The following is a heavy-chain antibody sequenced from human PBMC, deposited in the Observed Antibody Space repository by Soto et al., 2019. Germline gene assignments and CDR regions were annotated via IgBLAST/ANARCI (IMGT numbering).Heavy chain of an antibody. CDR3: ARGSSSSSWFDP. CDR2: ISTNSRSI. D-gene: IGHD6-6*01. V-gene: IGHV3-21*01. CDR1: GFTFSTFT. J-gene: IGHJ5*02. Sequence: GGSLRLSCAASGFTFSTFTMNRVRQAPGKGLEWVSSISTNSRSIYYADSVKGRFTISRDNAKNSLSLQMNSLTTEDTAVYYCARGSSSSSWFDPWGQGTLVTVSS.